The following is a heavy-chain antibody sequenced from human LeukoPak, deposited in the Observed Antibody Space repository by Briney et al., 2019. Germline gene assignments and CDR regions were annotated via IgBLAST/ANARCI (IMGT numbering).Heavy chain of an antibody. CDR2: IYYSGST. CDR1: GGSISSSSYY. CDR3: ARDLKGGPYGDRY. D-gene: IGHD4-17*01. Sequence: SETLSLTCTVSGGSISSSSYYWGWIRQPPGKGLEWIGSIYYSGSTYYNPSLKSRVTISVDTSKNQFSLKLSSVTAADTAVYYCARDLKGGPYGDRYWGQGTLVTVSS. J-gene: IGHJ4*02. V-gene: IGHV4-39*07.